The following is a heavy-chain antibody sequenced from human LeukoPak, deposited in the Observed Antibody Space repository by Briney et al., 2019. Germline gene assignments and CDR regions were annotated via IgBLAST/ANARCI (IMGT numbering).Heavy chain of an antibody. V-gene: IGHV3-7*01. CDR2: IKEDESEK. D-gene: IGHD1-26*01. CDR1: LFPFSNHW. CDR3: ARQQHSGSYGYFDY. J-gene: IGHJ4*02. Sequence: GGSLRLSCAASLFPFSNHWMSWVRQAPGKGLEWVANIKEDESEKYYVASVKGRFTISRDNAKNSLYLQMNSLIVEDTAVYYCARQQHSGSYGYFDYWGQGTLVTVSS.